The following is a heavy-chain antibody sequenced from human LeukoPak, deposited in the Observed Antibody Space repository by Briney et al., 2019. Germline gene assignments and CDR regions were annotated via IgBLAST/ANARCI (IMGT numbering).Heavy chain of an antibody. CDR1: GFTFSNSG. CDR3: AKDPIGAAAGLFDY. Sequence: GGSLRLSCAASGFTFSNSGMHWVRQAPGKGLEWVAVISYDGSNKYYADSVKGRFTISRDNSKNTLYLQMNSLRAEDTAVYYCAKDPIGAAAGLFDYWGQGTLVTVSS. CDR2: ISYDGSNK. V-gene: IGHV3-30*18. J-gene: IGHJ4*02. D-gene: IGHD6-13*01.